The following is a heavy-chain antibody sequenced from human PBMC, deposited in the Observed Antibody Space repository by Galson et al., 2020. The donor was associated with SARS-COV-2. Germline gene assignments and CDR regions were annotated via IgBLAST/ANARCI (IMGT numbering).Heavy chain of an antibody. CDR3: ARDHYDYIWGSYRATFDY. CDR2: IKQDGSEK. V-gene: IGHV3-7*03. D-gene: IGHD3-16*02. Sequence: QLGESLKISCAASGFTFSTYWMTWVRQAPGKGLEWVANIKQDGSEKYYVDSVKGRFTVSRDNAENSLYLQMNSLRAEDTAVYYCARDHYDYIWGSYRATFDYWGQGTLVTVSS. J-gene: IGHJ4*02. CDR1: GFTFSTYW.